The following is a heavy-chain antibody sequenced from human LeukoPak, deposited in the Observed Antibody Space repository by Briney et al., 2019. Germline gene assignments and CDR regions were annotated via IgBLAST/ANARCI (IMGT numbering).Heavy chain of an antibody. CDR1: GFTFSSYG. CDR2: IRYDGSNK. V-gene: IGHV3-30*02. D-gene: IGHD2-2*01. CDR3: AKDQEYQLPYYFDY. Sequence: GGSLRLSCAASGFTFSSYGMHWVRQAPGKGLEWVAFIRYDGSNKYYADSVKGRFTISRDNSKNTLYLQMNSLRAGDTAVYYCAKDQEYQLPYYFDYWGQGTLVTVSS. J-gene: IGHJ4*02.